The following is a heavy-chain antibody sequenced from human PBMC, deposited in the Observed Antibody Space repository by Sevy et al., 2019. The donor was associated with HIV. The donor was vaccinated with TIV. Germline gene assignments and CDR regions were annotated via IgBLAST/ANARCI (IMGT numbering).Heavy chain of an antibody. CDR2: INPNSGGT. Sequence: ASVKVSCKASGYTFTGYYMHWVRQAPGQGLEWMGRINPNSGGTNYAQKFQGRVTMTRDRSISTAYMELSRLRSDDTAVYYCARVSVTMVRGVIISGSSDAFDIWGQGTMVTVSS. J-gene: IGHJ3*02. CDR1: GYTFTGYY. V-gene: IGHV1-2*06. D-gene: IGHD3-10*01. CDR3: ARVSVTMVRGVIISGSSDAFDI.